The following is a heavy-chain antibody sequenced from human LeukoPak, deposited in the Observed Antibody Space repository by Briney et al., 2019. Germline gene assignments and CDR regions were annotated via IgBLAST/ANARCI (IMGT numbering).Heavy chain of an antibody. CDR2: INHSGRT. J-gene: IGHJ6*02. CDR3: ARAPYCTNGVCYNYYYYGMDV. D-gene: IGHD2-8*01. V-gene: IGHV4-34*01. CDR1: GGSFSGYY. Sequence: PSETLSLTCAVYGGSFSGYYWSWIRQPPGKGLEWIGEINHSGRTNYNPSLKSRVTISVEKSKNQFSLQLSSVTAADTAVYYCARAPYCTNGVCYNYYYYGMDVWGQGTTVTVSS.